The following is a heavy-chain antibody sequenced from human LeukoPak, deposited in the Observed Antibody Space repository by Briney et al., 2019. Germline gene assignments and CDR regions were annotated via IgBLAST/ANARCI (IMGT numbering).Heavy chain of an antibody. CDR2: IRYDGSNK. CDR1: GFTFSSYG. J-gene: IGHJ5*02. Sequence: PGGSLRLSCAASGFTFSSYGMHWVRQAPGKGLEWVAFIRYDGSNKYYADSVKGRFTISRDNSKNTLYLQMNSLRAEDTAVYYCARDPRDIVVVPAADPNWFDPWGQGTLVTVSS. V-gene: IGHV3-30*02. D-gene: IGHD2-2*01. CDR3: ARDPRDIVVVPAADPNWFDP.